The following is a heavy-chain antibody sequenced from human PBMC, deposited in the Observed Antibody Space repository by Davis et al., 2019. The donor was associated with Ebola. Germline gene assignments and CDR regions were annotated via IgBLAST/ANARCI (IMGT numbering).Heavy chain of an antibody. CDR3: ARGKVLRFLEWLERGGDWFDP. CDR1: GGSISSAGYY. Sequence: PSETLSLTCNVSGGSISSAGYYWSWIRQHPGKGLEWIGYIYYSGSTYYNPSLQSRVTISVDSSKNQFSLKLTSLTAADTAVYFWARGKVLRFLEWLERGGDWFDPWGQGTLVTVSS. CDR2: IYYSGST. D-gene: IGHD3-3*01. J-gene: IGHJ5*02. V-gene: IGHV4-31*03.